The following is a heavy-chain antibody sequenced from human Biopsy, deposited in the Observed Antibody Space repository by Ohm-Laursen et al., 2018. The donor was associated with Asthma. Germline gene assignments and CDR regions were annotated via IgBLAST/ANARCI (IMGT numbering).Heavy chain of an antibody. D-gene: IGHD2-2*01. CDR2: INHSGST. CDR1: GGSFSGYY. CDR3: ARAGQCSSTSCYNPGWFDP. Sequence: SDTLSPTCAVYGGSFSGYYWSWIRQPPGKGLEWIGEINHSGSTNYNPSLKSRVTISVDTSKNQFSLKLSSVAAADTAVYYCARAGQCSSTSCYNPGWFDPWGQGTLVTVSS. J-gene: IGHJ5*02. V-gene: IGHV4-34*01.